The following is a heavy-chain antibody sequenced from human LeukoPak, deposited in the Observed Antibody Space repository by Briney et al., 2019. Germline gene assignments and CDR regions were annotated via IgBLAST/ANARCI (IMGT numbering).Heavy chain of an antibody. Sequence: GRSLRLSCAASGFTFSSYAMHWVRQAPGKRLEWVAVISYDGSNKYYADSVKGRFTISRDNSKNTLYLQMNSLRAEDTAVYYCARSVATISFDYWGQGTLVTVSS. V-gene: IGHV3-30*04. J-gene: IGHJ4*02. CDR2: ISYDGSNK. D-gene: IGHD5-12*01. CDR1: GFTFSSYA. CDR3: ARSVATISFDY.